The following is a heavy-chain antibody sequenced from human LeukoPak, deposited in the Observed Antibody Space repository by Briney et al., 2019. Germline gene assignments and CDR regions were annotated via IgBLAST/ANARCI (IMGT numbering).Heavy chain of an antibody. CDR2: INSSSSYI. D-gene: IGHD3-10*01. V-gene: IGHV3-21*01. CDR1: RFTFSSYS. CDR3: ARDLKYYGTGGDQGYFDY. J-gene: IGHJ4*02. Sequence: GGSLRHSRAASRFTFSSYSMNWVRQAPGKGLEWVSSINSSSSYIYYADSVKGRFTISRDNAKNSLYLQMYSLRAEDTAVYYCARDLKYYGTGGDQGYFDYWGQGTLVTVSS.